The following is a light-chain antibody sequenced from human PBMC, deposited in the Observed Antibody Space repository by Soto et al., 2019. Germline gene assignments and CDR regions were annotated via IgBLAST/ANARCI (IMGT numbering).Light chain of an antibody. CDR1: SGHSSYA. V-gene: IGLV4-69*01. CDR3: QTWGTGIWV. CDR2: LNSDGSH. J-gene: IGLJ3*02. Sequence: QSVLTQSPSASASLRASVKLTCTLSSGHSSYAIAWHQQQPEKGPRYLMKLNSDGSHSKGDGIPDRFAGSSSGAERYLTISSLQSEDEADYYCQTWGTGIWVFGGGTKLTVL.